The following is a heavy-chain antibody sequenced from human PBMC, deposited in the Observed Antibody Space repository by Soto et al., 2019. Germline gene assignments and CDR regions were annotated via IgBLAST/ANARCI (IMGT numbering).Heavy chain of an antibody. J-gene: IGHJ4*02. V-gene: IGHV4-4*02. CDR3: ARDPGGSITMVRGVRD. Sequence: QVQLQESGPGLVKPSGTLSLTCAVSGGSISSSNGWSWVRQPPGKGMEWIGEIYHSGSTNYNPSLKGRVTISVDKSKNQFSLKLSTVTAADTAVYYCARDPGGSITMVRGVRDWGQGTLVTVSS. D-gene: IGHD3-10*01. CDR1: GGSISSSNG. CDR2: IYHSGST.